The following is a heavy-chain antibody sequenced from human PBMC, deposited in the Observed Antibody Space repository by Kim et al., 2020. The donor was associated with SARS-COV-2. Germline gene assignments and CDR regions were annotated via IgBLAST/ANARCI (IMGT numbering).Heavy chain of an antibody. CDR2: ISSSGSTI. D-gene: IGHD3-16*01. CDR1: GFTFSSYE. J-gene: IGHJ4*02. Sequence: GGSLRLSCAASGFTFSSYEMNWVRQAPGKGLEWVSYISSSGSTIYYADSVKGRFTISRDNAKNSLYLQMNSLRAEDTAVYYCARVLPGGRYYDYVWGSYGPFDYWGQGTLVTVSS. CDR3: ARVLPGGRYYDYVWGSYGPFDY. V-gene: IGHV3-48*03.